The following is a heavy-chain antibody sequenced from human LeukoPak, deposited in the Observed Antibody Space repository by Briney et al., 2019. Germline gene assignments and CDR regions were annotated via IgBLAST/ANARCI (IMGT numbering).Heavy chain of an antibody. CDR1: GGSISSSSYY. D-gene: IGHD3-10*01. CDR2: IYYSGST. Sequence: SETLTLTCTVSGGSISSSSYYWGWIRQPPGKGLEWIGSIYYSGSTYYNPSLKSRVTISVDTSKNQFSLKLSSVTAADTAVYSCSRYRIYGSGSDHFDYWGQGTLVTVSS. J-gene: IGHJ4*02. CDR3: SRYRIYGSGSDHFDY. V-gene: IGHV4-39*07.